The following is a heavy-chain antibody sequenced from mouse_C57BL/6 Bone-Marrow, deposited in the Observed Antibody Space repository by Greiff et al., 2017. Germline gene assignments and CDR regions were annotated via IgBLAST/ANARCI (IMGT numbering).Heavy chain of an antibody. Sequence: EVKLEESGGGLVKPGGSLKLSCAASGFTFSSYAMSWVRQTPEKRLEWVATISDGGSYTYYPDNVKGRFTISRDNAKNNLYLQMSHLKSEDTAMYYCARDWWGQGTLVTVSA. CDR2: ISDGGSYT. CDR3: ARDW. J-gene: IGHJ3*02. V-gene: IGHV5-4*01. CDR1: GFTFSSYA.